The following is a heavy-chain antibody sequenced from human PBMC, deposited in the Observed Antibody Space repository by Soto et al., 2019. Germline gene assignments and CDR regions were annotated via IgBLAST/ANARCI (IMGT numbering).Heavy chain of an antibody. V-gene: IGHV3-33*01. CDR1: GFAFSDFG. CDR2: IWHDGKNK. J-gene: IGHJ4*02. CDR3: ARDPGQDEAMDY. Sequence: QVQVVESGGGVVQPGTSLRLSCAASGFAFSDFGMHWVRQAPAKGLEWVAVIWHDGKNKDYADYAKGRFTISRDNSRNILYLAMNSLRVEDTAVYYCARDPGQDEAMDYWGQGTLVTVSS.